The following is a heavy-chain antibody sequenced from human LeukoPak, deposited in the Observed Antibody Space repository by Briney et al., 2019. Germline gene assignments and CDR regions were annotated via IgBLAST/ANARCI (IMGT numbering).Heavy chain of an antibody. V-gene: IGHV4-39*01. CDR1: GGSISSSSYY. CDR2: IYYSGST. J-gene: IGHJ4*02. CDR3: ASLSDYGDQLDY. D-gene: IGHD4-17*01. Sequence: SETLSLTGTVSGGSISSSSYYWGWIRQPPGKGLEWIGSIYYSGSTYYNPSLKSRVTISVDTSKNQFSLKLSSVTAADTAVYYCASLSDYGDQLDYWGQGTLATVSS.